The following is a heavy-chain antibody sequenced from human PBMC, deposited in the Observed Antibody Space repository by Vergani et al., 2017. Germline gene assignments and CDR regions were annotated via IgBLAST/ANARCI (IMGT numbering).Heavy chain of an antibody. CDR1: GGTFSSYA. V-gene: IGHV1-69*01. CDR3: ARALPTDYYDSSGYYPRYYYYYGMDV. D-gene: IGHD3-22*01. Sequence: QVQLVQSGAEVKKPGSSVKVSCKASGGTFSSYAISWVRQAPGQGLEWMGRIIPIFGTANSAQKCQGRVTITAEESRSKADMELRSLRSEDTAVYYCARALPTDYYDSSGYYPRYYYYYGMDVWGQGTTVTVSS. CDR2: IIPIFGTA. J-gene: IGHJ6*02.